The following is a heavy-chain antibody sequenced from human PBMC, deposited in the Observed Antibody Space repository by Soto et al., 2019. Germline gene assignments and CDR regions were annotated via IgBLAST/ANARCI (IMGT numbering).Heavy chain of an antibody. CDR2: ISYDGSNK. CDR1: GFTFSSYG. Sequence: GGSLRLSCAASGFTFSSYGMHWVRQAPGKGLEWVAVISYDGSNKYYADSVKGRFTISRDNSKNTLYLQMNSLRAEDTAVYYCAKDLAATYIYYGMDVWAQGTTVTVSS. J-gene: IGHJ6*02. CDR3: AKDLAATYIYYGMDV. V-gene: IGHV3-30*18. D-gene: IGHD6-13*01.